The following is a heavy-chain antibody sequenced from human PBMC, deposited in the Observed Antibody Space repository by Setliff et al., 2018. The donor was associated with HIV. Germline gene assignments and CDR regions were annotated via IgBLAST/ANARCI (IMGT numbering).Heavy chain of an antibody. V-gene: IGHV4-34*01. CDR3: ARGARLLAAYSDRWDYFYMAV. Sequence: SETLSLTCAVFGGSFTDYYWIWIRQPPGKGLEWIGEINHSGSTHYNPSLKSRFIISVDTSKNQFSLKVNSMTDADTAVYYCARGARLLAAYSDRWDYFYMAVWGKGTTVTVSS. CDR2: INHSGST. CDR1: GGSFTDYY. D-gene: IGHD1-26*01. J-gene: IGHJ6*03.